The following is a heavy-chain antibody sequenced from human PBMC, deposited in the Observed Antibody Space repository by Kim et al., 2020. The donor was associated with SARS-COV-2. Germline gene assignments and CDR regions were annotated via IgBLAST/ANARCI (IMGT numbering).Heavy chain of an antibody. CDR1: GFTFSSYA. D-gene: IGHD4-17*01. CDR3: ASPSSPYYGDYGGTFDY. Sequence: GGSLRLSCAASGFTFSSYAMHWVRQAPGKGLEWVAVISYDGSNKYYADSVKGRFTISRDNSKNTLYLQMNSLRAEVTAVYYCASPSSPYYGDYGGTFDYWGQGTLVTVSS. J-gene: IGHJ4*02. V-gene: IGHV3-30-3*01. CDR2: ISYDGSNK.